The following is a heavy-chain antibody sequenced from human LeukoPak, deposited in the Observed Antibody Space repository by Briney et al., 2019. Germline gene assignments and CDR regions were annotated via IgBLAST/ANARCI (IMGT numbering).Heavy chain of an antibody. V-gene: IGHV3-30*03. D-gene: IGHD3-3*01. CDR1: GFTFSDYG. Sequence: GRSLRLSCAASGFTFSDYGMHWVRQAPGKGLEWVAATSYDGSKIYYADSVKGRFTISRDNSKNTLYLQMNSLRADDTAVYYCAGSTIFGVVTPFLMDVWGKGTTVTISS. J-gene: IGHJ6*03. CDR3: AGSTIFGVVTPFLMDV. CDR2: TSYDGSKI.